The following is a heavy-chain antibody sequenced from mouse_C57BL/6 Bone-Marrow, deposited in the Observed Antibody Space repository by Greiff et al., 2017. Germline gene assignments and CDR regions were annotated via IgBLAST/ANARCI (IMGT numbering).Heavy chain of an antibody. CDR3: ARDQRDYGSSPSYAMDY. Sequence: EVKLVESGGGLVKPGGSLKLSCAASGFTFSSYAMSWVRQTPEKRLEWVATISDGGSYTYYPDNVKGRFTISRDNAKNNLYLQMSHLKSEDTAMYYCARDQRDYGSSPSYAMDYWGQGTSVTVSS. CDR2: ISDGGSYT. D-gene: IGHD1-1*01. CDR1: GFTFSSYA. J-gene: IGHJ4*01. V-gene: IGHV5-4*01.